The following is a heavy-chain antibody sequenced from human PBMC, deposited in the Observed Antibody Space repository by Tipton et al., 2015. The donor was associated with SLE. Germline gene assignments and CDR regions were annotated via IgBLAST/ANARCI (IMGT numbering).Heavy chain of an antibody. J-gene: IGHJ3*02. CDR2: ISGSGGST. CDR3: AREPGEQGAFDI. CDR1: GFTFSSYA. V-gene: IGHV3-23*01. D-gene: IGHD1/OR15-1a*01. Sequence: SLRLSCAASGFTFSSYAMSWVRQAPGKGLEWVSAISGSGGSTYYADSVKGRFTISRDNSKNTLYLQMNSLRAEDTAVYYCAREPGEQGAFDIWGQGTMVTVSS.